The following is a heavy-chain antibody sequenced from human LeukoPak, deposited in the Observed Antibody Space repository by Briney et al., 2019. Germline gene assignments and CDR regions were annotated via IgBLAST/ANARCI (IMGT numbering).Heavy chain of an antibody. Sequence: PGRSLRLSCAASGFTFSSYGMHRVRQAPGKGLEWVAVIWYDGSNKYYADSVKGRFTISRDNSKNTLYLQMNSLRAEDTAVYYCARDQHYGSGSYFDYWGQGTLVTVSS. D-gene: IGHD3-10*01. CDR2: IWYDGSNK. CDR1: GFTFSSYG. V-gene: IGHV3-33*01. J-gene: IGHJ4*02. CDR3: ARDQHYGSGSYFDY.